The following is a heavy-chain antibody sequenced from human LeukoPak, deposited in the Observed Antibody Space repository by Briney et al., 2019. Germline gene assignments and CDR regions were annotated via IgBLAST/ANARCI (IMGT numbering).Heavy chain of an antibody. D-gene: IGHD6-13*01. CDR3: ARGSPGIAADAFDY. V-gene: IGHV3-7*01. Sequence: PGGSLRLSCAASGFTFSSYWMSWVRQAPGKGLEWVANIRPDGGEKYYVDSVKGRITISRDNAKNSLYLQMNSLRAEDTAVYYCARGSPGIAADAFDYWGQGTLVTVSS. J-gene: IGHJ4*02. CDR2: IRPDGGEK. CDR1: GFTFSSYW.